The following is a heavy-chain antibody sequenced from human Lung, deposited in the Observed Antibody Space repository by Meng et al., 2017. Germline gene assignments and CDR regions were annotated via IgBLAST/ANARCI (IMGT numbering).Heavy chain of an antibody. V-gene: IGHV4-34*01. CDR2: INHSGST. CDR3: ARGPTTMAHDFDY. CDR1: GGSFSHYY. J-gene: IGHJ4*02. D-gene: IGHD4-11*01. Sequence: VEQHQWGAGLLKPLGTLSLTCFVSGGSFSHYYWSWIRQPPGKGLEWIGEINHSGSTNYNPSLESRATISVDTSQNNLSLKLSSVTAADSAVYYCARGPTTMAHDFDYWGQGTLVTVSS.